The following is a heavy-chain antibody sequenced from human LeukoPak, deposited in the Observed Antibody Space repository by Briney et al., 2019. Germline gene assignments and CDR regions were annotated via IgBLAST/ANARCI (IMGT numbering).Heavy chain of an antibody. CDR3: AGLAAAGTRDYYYYYGMDV. J-gene: IGHJ6*02. Sequence: PGGSLRLSCAASGFTFSSYGMHWVRQAPGKGLEWVAVIWYDGSDKYYADSLKGRFTISRDNSKNTLYLQMNSLRAEDTAVYYCAGLAAAGTRDYYYYYGMDVWGQGTTVTVSS. CDR1: GFTFSSYG. CDR2: IWYDGSDK. D-gene: IGHD6-13*01. V-gene: IGHV3-33*01.